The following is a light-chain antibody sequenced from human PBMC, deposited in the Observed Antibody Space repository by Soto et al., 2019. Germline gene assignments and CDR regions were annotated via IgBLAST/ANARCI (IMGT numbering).Light chain of an antibody. Sequence: EIVLTQSPATLSLSPGERATLSCRASQSVSSSLAWYQQKPGQAPRLLIYDASSRVTGIPARFSGSGSGTDFTLTISSLEPEDFAVYYCQQRSNWPITFGQGTRLEIK. CDR1: QSVSSS. CDR2: DAS. J-gene: IGKJ5*01. V-gene: IGKV3-11*01. CDR3: QQRSNWPIT.